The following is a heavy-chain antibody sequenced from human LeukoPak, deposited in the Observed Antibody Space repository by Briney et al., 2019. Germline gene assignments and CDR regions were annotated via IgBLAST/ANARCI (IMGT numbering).Heavy chain of an antibody. D-gene: IGHD6-13*01. CDR1: GGSFSGYY. Sequence: SETLSLTCAVYGGSFSGYYWSWIRQPPGKGLXXXXXXNHSGSTNYNPSLKSRVTISVDTSKNQFSLKLSSVTAADTAVYYCARGPSSRQQLAYNWFDPWGQGTLVTVSS. V-gene: IGHV4-34*01. CDR3: ARGPSSRQQLAYNWFDP. J-gene: IGHJ5*02. CDR2: XNHSGST.